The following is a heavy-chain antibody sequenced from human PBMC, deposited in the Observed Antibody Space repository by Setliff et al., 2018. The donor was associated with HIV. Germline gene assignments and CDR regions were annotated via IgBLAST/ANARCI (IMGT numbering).Heavy chain of an antibody. V-gene: IGHV3-30*18. CDR1: GFTFSTHG. CDR2: ISYDGTSK. D-gene: IGHD2-21*01. J-gene: IGHJ4*02. Sequence: GSLRLSCAASGFTFSTHGMHWVRQAPGKGLEWVAIISYDGTSKHYADSVKGRFTISRDNSKNTLYLHMTNLRGDDTAVYYCAKGCGGAGFCYYADYWGQGTVVTVSS. CDR3: AKGCGGAGFCYYADY.